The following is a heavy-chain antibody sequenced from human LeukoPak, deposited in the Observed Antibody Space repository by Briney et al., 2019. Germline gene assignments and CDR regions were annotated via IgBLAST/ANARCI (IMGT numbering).Heavy chain of an antibody. CDR1: GGSFSGYY. Sequence: PSETLSLTCAVYGGSFSGYYWSWIRQPPGKGLEWIGEINHSGSTNYNPSLKSRVTIPIDTSKNQFSLKLSSVTAADTAVYYCARGPSSSTNYYGMDVWGQGTTVTVSS. J-gene: IGHJ6*02. CDR3: ARGPSSSTNYYGMDV. D-gene: IGHD2-2*01. CDR2: INHSGST. V-gene: IGHV4-34*01.